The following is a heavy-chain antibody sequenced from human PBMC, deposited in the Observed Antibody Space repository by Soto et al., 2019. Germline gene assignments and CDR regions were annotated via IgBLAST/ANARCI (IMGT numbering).Heavy chain of an antibody. D-gene: IGHD3-22*01. CDR2: IHDSGST. J-gene: IGHJ5*02. V-gene: IGHV4-4*02. CDR3: ARDHYHDSSLPFDP. CDR1: GASIGTSNW. Sequence: SETLSLTCAVSGASIGTSNWWSWVRQSPGKGLEWIGEIHDSGSTKYNPSLKSRVTISLDMSKNQFSLNVSSVTAADTAVYYCARDHYHDSSLPFDPWGQGTLVTVS.